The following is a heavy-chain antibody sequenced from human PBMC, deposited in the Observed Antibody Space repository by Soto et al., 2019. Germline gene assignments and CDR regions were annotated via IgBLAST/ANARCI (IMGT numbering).Heavy chain of an antibody. D-gene: IGHD4-4*01. V-gene: IGHV4-34*01. CDR1: GGSFSGYY. CDR3: ARLVTVTTDYYYGMDV. J-gene: IGHJ6*02. Sequence: SETLSLTCAAYGGSFSGYYWSWISQPPGKGLEWIGEINHSGSTNYNPSLKSRVTISVDTSKNQFSLKLSSVTAADTAVYYCARLVTVTTDYYYGMDVWGQGTTVT. CDR2: INHSGST.